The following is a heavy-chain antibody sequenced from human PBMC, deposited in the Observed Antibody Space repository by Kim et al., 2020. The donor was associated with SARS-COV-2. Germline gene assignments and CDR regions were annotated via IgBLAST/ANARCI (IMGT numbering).Heavy chain of an antibody. CDR3: AKGLGGGSGTYFSAMDV. J-gene: IGHJ6*02. CDR2: IGASGAGT. Sequence: GGSLRLSCAASGFTFSNYAMSWVRQAPGKGPEWVAAIGASGAGTYYTDSVKGRFTISRDNSKNTVYLQMNSLSAEDTAVYYCAKGLGGGSGTYFSAMDVWGQGTTVTVSS. V-gene: IGHV3-23*01. D-gene: IGHD3-10*01. CDR1: GFTFSNYA.